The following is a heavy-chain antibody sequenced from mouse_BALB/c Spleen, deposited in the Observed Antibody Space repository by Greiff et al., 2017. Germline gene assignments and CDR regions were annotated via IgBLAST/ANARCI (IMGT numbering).Heavy chain of an antibody. J-gene: IGHJ4*01. Sequence: EVQLQESGPGLVKPSQSLSLTCSVTGYSITSGYYWNWIRQFPGNKLEWMGYISYDGSNNYNPSLKNRISITRDTSKNQFFLKLNSVTTEDTATYYCARGPVGDYWGQGTSVTVSS. CDR3: ARGPVGDY. CDR1: GYSITSGYY. V-gene: IGHV3-6*02. CDR2: ISYDGSN.